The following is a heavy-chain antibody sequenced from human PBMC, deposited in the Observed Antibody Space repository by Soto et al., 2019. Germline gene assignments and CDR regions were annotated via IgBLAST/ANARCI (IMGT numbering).Heavy chain of an antibody. CDR2: ISSNGGST. Sequence: PGGSLRLSCSASGFTFSSYAMHWVRQAPGKGLEYVSAISSNGGSTYYADSVKGRFTISRDNSKNTLYLQMSSLRAEDTAVYYCVGRSTATSIAYWGQGTLVTAPQ. V-gene: IGHV3-64D*08. CDR1: GFTFSSYA. D-gene: IGHD1-1*01. J-gene: IGHJ4*02. CDR3: VGRSTATSIAY.